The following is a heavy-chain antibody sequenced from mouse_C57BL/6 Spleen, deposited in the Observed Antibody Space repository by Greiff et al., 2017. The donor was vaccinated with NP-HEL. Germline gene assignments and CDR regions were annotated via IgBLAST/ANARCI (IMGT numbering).Heavy chain of an antibody. V-gene: IGHV1-82*01. Sequence: QVQLKESGPELVKPGASVKISCKASGYAFSSSWLNWVKQRPGKGLEWIGRIYPGDGDTNYNGKFKGKATLTADKSSSTAYMQLSSLTAEDSAVYFCARGARVEFITTPFDYWGQGTTLTVSS. D-gene: IGHD1-1*01. CDR2: IYPGDGDT. J-gene: IGHJ2*01. CDR3: ARGARVEFITTPFDY. CDR1: GYAFSSSW.